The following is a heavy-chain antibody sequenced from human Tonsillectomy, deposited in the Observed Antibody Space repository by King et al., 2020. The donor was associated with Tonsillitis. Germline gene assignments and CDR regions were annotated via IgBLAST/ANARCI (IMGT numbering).Heavy chain of an antibody. CDR1: RFPFNNYY. CDR2: ISESGTRA. D-gene: IGHD3-22*01. J-gene: IGHJ6*03. CDR3: ARDRFLLPSATGELAYYYYLDV. V-gene: IGHV3-11*01. Sequence: VQLVESGGDLVKPGGSLTLSCAASRFPFNNYYMSWIRQAPGKGLEWLSDISESGTRASYADSVRGRFTSSRDNARKSVYLHMNSLTAEDTAVYYCARDRFLLPSATGELAYYYYLDVWGKGTTVTVSS.